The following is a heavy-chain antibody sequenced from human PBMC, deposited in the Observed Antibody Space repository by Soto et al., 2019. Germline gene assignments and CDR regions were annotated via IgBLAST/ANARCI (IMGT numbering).Heavy chain of an antibody. CDR3: AAERIAAAGTYDAFDI. V-gene: IGHV1-58*01. CDR1: GFTFTSSA. J-gene: IGHJ3*02. Sequence: QMQLVQSGPEVKKPGTSVKVSCKASGFTFTSSAVQWVRQARGQRLEWIGWIVVGSGNTNYAQKFQERVTITRDMXTXXAYMELSSLRSEDTAVYYCAAERIAAAGTYDAFDIWGQGTMVTVSS. CDR2: IVVGSGNT. D-gene: IGHD6-13*01.